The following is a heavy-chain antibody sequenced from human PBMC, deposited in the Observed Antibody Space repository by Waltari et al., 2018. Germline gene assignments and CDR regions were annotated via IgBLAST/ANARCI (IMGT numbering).Heavy chain of an antibody. D-gene: IGHD2-8*02. CDR2: INHNGNI. CDR1: GGSFRGYY. V-gene: IGHV4-34*02. Sequence: QVQLQQWGAGLLQPSETLSLTCAVYGGSFRGYYWGWVRPPPGRGLEGIGEINHNGNINRNPSLRSRVTMLVDTSKSQLSLKINSVTAADTAVYYCVRLEDCTGPGGNCYSGDSFAMDVWGQGTTVTVSS. CDR3: VRLEDCTGPGGNCYSGDSFAMDV. J-gene: IGHJ6*02.